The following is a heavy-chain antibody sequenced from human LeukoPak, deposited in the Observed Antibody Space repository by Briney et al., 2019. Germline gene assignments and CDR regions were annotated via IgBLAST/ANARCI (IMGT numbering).Heavy chain of an antibody. J-gene: IGHJ1*01. CDR3: ARVPLHDDSRHYYPH. CDR1: RYTFTNYG. V-gene: IGHV1-3*04. CDR2: INTGNGNT. D-gene: IGHD3-22*01. Sequence: GASVKVACKTSRYTFTNYGMHWVRQAPRQSPEWMGWINTGNGNTKSSQKFQDRVTLTRDTSASTGYMELNSLSSEDTAVYYCARVPLHDDSRHYYPHWGQGTPVTVSS.